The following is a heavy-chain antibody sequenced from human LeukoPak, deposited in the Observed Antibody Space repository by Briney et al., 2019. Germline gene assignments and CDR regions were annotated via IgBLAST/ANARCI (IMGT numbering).Heavy chain of an antibody. CDR3: ARAAMVRGVIIRWDAFDI. D-gene: IGHD3-10*01. Sequence: SETLSLTCAVYGGSFSGYYWSWIRQPPGKGLEWIGSIYYSGSTYYNPSLKSRVAISVDTSKNQFSLKLSSVTAADTAVYYCARAAMVRGVIIRWDAFDIWGQGTMVTVSS. CDR1: GGSFSGYY. J-gene: IGHJ3*02. V-gene: IGHV4-34*01. CDR2: IYYSGST.